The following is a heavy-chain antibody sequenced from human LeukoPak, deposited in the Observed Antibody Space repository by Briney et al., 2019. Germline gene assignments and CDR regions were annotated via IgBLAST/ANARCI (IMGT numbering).Heavy chain of an antibody. CDR3: ARAPPPRPYCSGGSCYYYGMDV. Sequence: ASVKVSCKASGYTFTSYAMNWVRQAPGQGLEWMGWINTNTGNPTYAQGFTGRFVFSLDTSVSTAYLQISSLKAEDTAVYYCARAPPPRPYCSGGSCYYYGMDVWGQGTTVTVSS. V-gene: IGHV7-4-1*02. CDR1: GYTFTSYA. D-gene: IGHD2-15*01. J-gene: IGHJ6*02. CDR2: INTNTGNP.